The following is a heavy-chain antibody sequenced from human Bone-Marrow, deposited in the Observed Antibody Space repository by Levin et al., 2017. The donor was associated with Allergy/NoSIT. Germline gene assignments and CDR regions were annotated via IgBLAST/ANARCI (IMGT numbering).Heavy chain of an antibody. Sequence: GGSLRLSCAASGFTFSNAWMSWVRQAPGKGLEWVGRIKSKTDGGTTDYAAPVKGRFTISRDDSKNTLYLQMNSLKTEDTAVYYCTTPSGEGTPYRRFDYWGQGTLVTVSS. V-gene: IGHV3-15*01. J-gene: IGHJ4*02. CDR1: GFTFSNAW. D-gene: IGHD3-16*01. CDR2: IKSKTDGGTT. CDR3: TTPSGEGTPYRRFDY.